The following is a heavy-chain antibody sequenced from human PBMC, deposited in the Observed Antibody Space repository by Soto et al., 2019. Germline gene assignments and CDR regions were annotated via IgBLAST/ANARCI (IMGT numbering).Heavy chain of an antibody. D-gene: IGHD4-17*01. V-gene: IGHV1-69*04. J-gene: IGHJ4*02. CDR3: ARDPSNDYGGDTFDY. CDR2: IIPSYDRT. CDR1: GGTFSSYA. Sequence: SVKVSCKASGGTFSSYAIHGGRQAPGQGLEWLGKIIPSYDRTNYAQKFQGRVTVTADTYTTTAYMELSSLRSDDTAVYYCARDPSNDYGGDTFDYWGQGTLVTLSS.